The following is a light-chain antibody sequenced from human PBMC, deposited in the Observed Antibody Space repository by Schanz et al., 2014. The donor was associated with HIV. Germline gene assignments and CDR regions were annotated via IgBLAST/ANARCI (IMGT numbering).Light chain of an antibody. CDR2: DVS. Sequence: ETVVTQSPATLSVSPGERVTLSCRASQSVAGRSAWFQQKPGQAPRLLIYDVSTRVTAIPARFSGSESGTDFTLTISSLQSEDFATYYCLQYHAFPWTFGQGTKVDVK. CDR3: LQYHAFPWT. J-gene: IGKJ1*01. CDR1: QSVAGR. V-gene: IGKV3-15*01.